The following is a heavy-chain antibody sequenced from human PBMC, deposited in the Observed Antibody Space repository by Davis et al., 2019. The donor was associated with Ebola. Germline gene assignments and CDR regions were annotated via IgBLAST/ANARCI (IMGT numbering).Heavy chain of an antibody. D-gene: IGHD3/OR15-3a*01. CDR1: GGSISSSFYY. Sequence: SETLSLTCTVSGGSISSSFYYWGWIRQPPGKGLEWIGSIYYSGSTYYNPSLKSRVTISVDTSKNQFSLKLNSVTAADTAVYYCARRRGGTAMIFLDYWGQGTLVTVSS. CDR2: IYYSGST. CDR3: ARRRGGTAMIFLDY. V-gene: IGHV4-39*01. J-gene: IGHJ4*02.